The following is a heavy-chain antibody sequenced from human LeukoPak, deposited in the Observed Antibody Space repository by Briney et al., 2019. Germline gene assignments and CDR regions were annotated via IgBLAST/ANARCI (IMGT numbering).Heavy chain of an antibody. Sequence: PETLSLTSTVSGGSISSDYWRWIRQPPGKRLEWSGYIYYSGRTNYNPCPKSRVTISVDTSKLQFSLKLRSVTAADTAVYYCASLYYYGSGSFLDYWGQGTLVTVSS. J-gene: IGHJ4*02. CDR2: IYYSGRT. D-gene: IGHD3-10*01. CDR3: ASLYYYGSGSFLDY. CDR1: GGSISSDY. V-gene: IGHV4-59*01.